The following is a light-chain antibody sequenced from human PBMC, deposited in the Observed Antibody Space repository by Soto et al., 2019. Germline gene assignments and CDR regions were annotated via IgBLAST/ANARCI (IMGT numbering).Light chain of an antibody. V-gene: IGLV1-44*01. CDR3: AVWDDTLTGHV. CDR1: SSNIGTSS. J-gene: IGLJ1*01. CDR2: TND. Sequence: QSALTQPPSASGTPGQTVTISCSGSSSNIGTSSVHWYKHLPGTAPKPLIYTNDQRPSGVPDRFSGSKSGTSASLAISGLQSEVVADYYCAVWDDTLTGHVFGARTKVTVL.